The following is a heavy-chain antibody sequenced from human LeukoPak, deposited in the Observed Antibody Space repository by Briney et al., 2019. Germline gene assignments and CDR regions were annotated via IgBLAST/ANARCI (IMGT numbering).Heavy chain of an antibody. J-gene: IGHJ4*02. CDR1: GFTFSGYS. V-gene: IGHV3-48*02. CDR3: VRTRAGYFFDY. Sequence: GRSLRLSCAASGFTFSGYSMSWVRQAAGKGLEWVAYISSTSSTIRSADSVEGRVTISRDNAKNSLYLQMNSLRDEDTAVYYCVRTRAGYFFDYWGQGSLVTVSS. CDR2: ISSTSSTI.